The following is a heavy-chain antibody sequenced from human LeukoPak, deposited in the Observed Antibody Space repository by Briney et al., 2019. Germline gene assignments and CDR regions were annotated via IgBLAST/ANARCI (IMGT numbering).Heavy chain of an antibody. J-gene: IGHJ4*02. D-gene: IGHD3-22*01. CDR3: AKDWDYYDSSGYYYFDY. V-gene: IGHV3-23*01. Sequence: SGGSLRLSCAASGLTFSNYAMSWVRQAPGKGLEWVSGISGSGGNTYYADSVKGRFTISRDNSKNALYLQMNSLRAEDTAVYYCAKDWDYYDSSGYYYFDYWGQGTLVTVSS. CDR1: GLTFSNYA. CDR2: ISGSGGNT.